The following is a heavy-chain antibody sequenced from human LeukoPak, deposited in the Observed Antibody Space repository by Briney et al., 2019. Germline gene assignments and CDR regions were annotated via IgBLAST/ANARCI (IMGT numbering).Heavy chain of an antibody. CDR1: GLTFSSYG. Sequence: GGSLRLSCAASGLTFSSYGMPWVRQAPGKGLEWVAVISYDGSNKYYADSVKGRFTISRDNSKNTLYLQMNSLRAEDTAVYYCAKDLGLRRPGYDFWSGYAILYGMDVWGQGTTVTVSS. V-gene: IGHV3-30*18. CDR3: AKDLGLRRPGYDFWSGYAILYGMDV. D-gene: IGHD3-3*01. CDR2: ISYDGSNK. J-gene: IGHJ6*02.